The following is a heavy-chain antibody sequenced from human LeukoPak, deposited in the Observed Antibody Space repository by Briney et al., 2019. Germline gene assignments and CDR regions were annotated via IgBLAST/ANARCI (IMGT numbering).Heavy chain of an antibody. Sequence: GGSLRLSCAASGFTFDDYGISWVRQPPGKGLEWVSGINWNGGSTGYADSVKGRFTISRDNAKNSLYLQMNSLRAEDTALYYCARDYDPGLGLMVPDYWGQGTLVTVSS. CDR3: ARDYDPGLGLMVPDY. D-gene: IGHD3-10*01. CDR2: INWNGGST. J-gene: IGHJ4*02. V-gene: IGHV3-20*04. CDR1: GFTFDDYG.